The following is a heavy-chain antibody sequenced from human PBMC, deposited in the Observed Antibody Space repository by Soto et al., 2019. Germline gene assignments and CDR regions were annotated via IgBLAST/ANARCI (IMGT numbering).Heavy chain of an antibody. CDR1: GRPVSSGGYY. Sequence: QVQLQESGPGLVKPSQTLSLTCTVSGRPVSSGGYYWTWIRQFPGKGLEWIGYIYHIGSPSYNPSIKSRLSKSLDATKNQFSLNLTSVTAEATASYYCVRDRALDSSGHWFDSSGHGTLVTVSS. V-gene: IGHV4-31*03. J-gene: IGHJ5*01. D-gene: IGHD6-19*01. CDR2: IYHIGSP. CDR3: VRDRALDSSGHWFDS.